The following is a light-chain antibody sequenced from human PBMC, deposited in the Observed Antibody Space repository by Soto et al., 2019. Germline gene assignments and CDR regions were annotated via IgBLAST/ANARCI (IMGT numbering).Light chain of an antibody. CDR2: GAS. Sequence: VLTQSPGTLSLSPGERATLLCRASQSVSSSYLAWYQQRPGQAPRLLIYGASNRATGIPDRFTGSGSGTDFTLTSTRLEPEDFAVYYCQHYGSSPFGGGTKVDIK. J-gene: IGKJ4*01. CDR1: QSVSSSY. V-gene: IGKV3-20*01. CDR3: QHYGSSP.